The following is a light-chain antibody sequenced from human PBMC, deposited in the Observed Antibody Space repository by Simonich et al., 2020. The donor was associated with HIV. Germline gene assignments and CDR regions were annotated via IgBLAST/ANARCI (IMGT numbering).Light chain of an antibody. CDR3: CSYAGSSTFV. V-gene: IGLV2-23*03. J-gene: IGLJ2*01. CDR1: SSDVGSYNL. CDR2: EGS. Sequence: QSALTQPASVSGSPGQAITISCPGTSSDVGSYNLVSWYQQHPGKAPKHLFYEGSKRPSGVSKRFSGSKSGNTASLTISGLQAEDEADYYCCSYAGSSTFVFGGGTKLTVL.